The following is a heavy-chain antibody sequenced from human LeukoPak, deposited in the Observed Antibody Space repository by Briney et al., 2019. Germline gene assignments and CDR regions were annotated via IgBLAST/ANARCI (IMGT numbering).Heavy chain of an antibody. D-gene: IGHD3-10*01. CDR1: GYTFTSYG. Sequence: RASVKVSCKASGYTFTSYGISWVRQAPGQGLEWMGWISAYNGNTNYAQKLQGRVTMTTDTSTSTAYMELRSLRSDDTAVYYCARDPFETMFESSGGSMDVWGKGTTVTVSS. CDR3: ARDPFETMFESSGGSMDV. CDR2: ISAYNGNT. V-gene: IGHV1-18*01. J-gene: IGHJ6*04.